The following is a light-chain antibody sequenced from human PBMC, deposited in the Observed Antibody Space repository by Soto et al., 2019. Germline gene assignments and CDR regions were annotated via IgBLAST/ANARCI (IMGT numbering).Light chain of an antibody. Sequence: DIQLTQSPSFLSASVGDRVTITCRASQSISSWLAWYQQKPGKAPKLLIYKASSLESGVPSRFSGSGSGTEFTLTISSLQPDDFATYYCQQYNSYSPWTFGQGTKVDIK. J-gene: IGKJ1*01. CDR3: QQYNSYSPWT. CDR2: KAS. CDR1: QSISSW. V-gene: IGKV1-5*03.